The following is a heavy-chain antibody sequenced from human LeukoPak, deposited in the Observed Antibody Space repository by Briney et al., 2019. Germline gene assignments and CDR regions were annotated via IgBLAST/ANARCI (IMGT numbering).Heavy chain of an antibody. D-gene: IGHD3-22*01. CDR1: GFTFSSYG. J-gene: IGHJ3*02. Sequence: GGSLRLSCAASGFTFSSYGMHWVRQAPGKGLEWVAFIRYDGSNKYYADSVKGRFTISRDNSKNTLYLQMNSLRAEDTAVYYCARDRDYFDTYNYDAFDIWGQGTMVTVSS. CDR3: ARDRDYFDTYNYDAFDI. V-gene: IGHV3-30*02. CDR2: IRYDGSNK.